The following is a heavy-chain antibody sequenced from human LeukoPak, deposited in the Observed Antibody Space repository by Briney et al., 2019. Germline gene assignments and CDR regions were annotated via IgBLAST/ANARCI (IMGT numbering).Heavy chain of an antibody. CDR3: ARATPYDSSGYYYLYYYGMDV. Sequence: ASVKVSCKASGYTFASYGISWVRQAPGQGLEWMGLISAYNGNTNYAQKLQGRVTMTTDTSTSTAYMELRSLRSDDTAVYYCARATPYDSSGYYYLYYYGMDVWGQGTTVTVSS. V-gene: IGHV1-18*01. D-gene: IGHD3-22*01. CDR2: ISAYNGNT. CDR1: GYTFASYG. J-gene: IGHJ6*02.